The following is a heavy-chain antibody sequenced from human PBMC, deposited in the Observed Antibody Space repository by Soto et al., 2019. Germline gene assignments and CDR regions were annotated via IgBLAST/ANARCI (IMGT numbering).Heavy chain of an antibody. J-gene: IGHJ6*02. CDR3: AKSRAAAPPRVGMDV. D-gene: IGHD6-25*01. CDR2: IIPFFHAP. Sequence: GASVKVSFKASGGTFGKNAFSWVRQAPGQGLEWMGGIIPFFHAPNYAQKFQGRVTITADESMNMVFMEMSSLRSEDTAIYYCAKSRAAAPPRVGMDVWGQGTTVTVSS. CDR1: GGTFGKNA. V-gene: IGHV1-69*13.